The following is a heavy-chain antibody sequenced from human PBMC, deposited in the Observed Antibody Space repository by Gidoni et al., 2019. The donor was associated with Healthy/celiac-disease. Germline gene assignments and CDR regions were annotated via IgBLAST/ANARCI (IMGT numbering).Heavy chain of an antibody. J-gene: IGHJ6*02. CDR2: IKQDGSEK. V-gene: IGHV3-7*01. Sequence: EVQLVESGGGLVQPGGSLRLSCAASGFTFSSYWMSWVRQAPGKGLEWVANIKQDGSEKYYVDSVKGRFTISRDNAKNSLYLQMNSLRAEDTAVYYCAREDSGYEILIPRYYYGMDVWGQGTTVTVSS. CDR1: GFTFSSYW. D-gene: IGHD5-12*01. CDR3: AREDSGYEILIPRYYYGMDV.